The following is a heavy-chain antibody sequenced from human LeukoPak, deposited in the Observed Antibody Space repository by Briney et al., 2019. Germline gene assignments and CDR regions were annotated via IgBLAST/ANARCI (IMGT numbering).Heavy chain of an antibody. CDR1: GYTFTGYY. CDR2: INPNSGGT. V-gene: IGHV1-2*02. Sequence: ASVKVSCKASGYTFTGYYMHWVRQAPGHGLEWMGWINPNSGGTNYAQKFQGRVTMTRDTSISTAYMELSRLRSDDTAVYYCARDFYDILTGYHPGYWGQGTLVTVSS. D-gene: IGHD3-9*01. J-gene: IGHJ4*02. CDR3: ARDFYDILTGYHPGY.